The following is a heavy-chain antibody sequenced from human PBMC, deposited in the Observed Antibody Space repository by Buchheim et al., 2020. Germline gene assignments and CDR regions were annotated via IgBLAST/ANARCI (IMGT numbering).Heavy chain of an antibody. CDR1: GFTFSSYA. CDR3: AKAFMDSVVTRPYNPY. D-gene: IGHD4-23*01. V-gene: IGHV3-23*01. CDR2: ISGSGGSI. Sequence: EVQLLESGGGLVQPGGSLRLSCAASGFTFSSYAMSWVRQAPGKGLEWVSAISGSGGSIYYADSVKGRFTISRGNSKNTPYLQMNSLRAEDTAVYHCAKAFMDSVVTRPYNPYWGQGTL. J-gene: IGHJ4*02.